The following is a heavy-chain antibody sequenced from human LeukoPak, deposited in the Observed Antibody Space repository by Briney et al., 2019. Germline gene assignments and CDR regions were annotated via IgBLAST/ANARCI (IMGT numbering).Heavy chain of an antibody. J-gene: IGHJ4*02. CDR2: INPNSGGT. CDR1: GYTFTGYY. D-gene: IGHD3-9*01. V-gene: IGHV1-2*02. Sequence: ASVKVSCKASGYTFTGYYMHWVRQAPGQGLEWMGWINPNSGGTNYAQKFQGRVTMTRDTSISTAYMELSRLRSDDTAVYYCARVAPYYDILTGYYSYYFDYWGQGTLVTVSS. CDR3: ARVAPYYDILTGYYSYYFDY.